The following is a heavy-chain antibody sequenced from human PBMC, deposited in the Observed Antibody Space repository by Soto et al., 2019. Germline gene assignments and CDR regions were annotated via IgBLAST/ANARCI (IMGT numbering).Heavy chain of an antibody. CDR1: GYSFATYG. CDR3: ATEPIYYNDGSGYYPLGH. D-gene: IGHD3-22*01. V-gene: IGHV1-18*04. CDR2: ISAHNGDT. Sequence: QVQLVQSGAEVKKPGASVKVSCKASGYSFATYGFSWVRQAPGQGLECVGWISAHNGDTHYSQKSQGRVTLTTDTSTNTGYMELRRLTSDDTAVYFCATEPIYYNDGSGYYPLGHWGQGTLVTVSS. J-gene: IGHJ4*02.